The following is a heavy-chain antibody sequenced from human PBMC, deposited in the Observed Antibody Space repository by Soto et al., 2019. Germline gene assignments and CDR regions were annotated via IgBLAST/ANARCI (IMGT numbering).Heavy chain of an antibody. Sequence: SETLSLTCAVYGGSFSGYYWSWIRQPPGKGLEWIREINHSGSTNYNPSLKSRVTISVDTSKNQFSLKLSSVTAADTAVYYCARGYGDTAMVIGRYFDYWGQGTLVTVSS. CDR3: ARGYGDTAMVIGRYFDY. CDR2: INHSGST. J-gene: IGHJ4*02. D-gene: IGHD5-18*01. V-gene: IGHV4-34*01. CDR1: GGSFSGYY.